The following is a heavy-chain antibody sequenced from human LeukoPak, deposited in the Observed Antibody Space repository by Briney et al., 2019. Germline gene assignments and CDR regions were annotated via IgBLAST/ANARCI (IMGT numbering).Heavy chain of an antibody. CDR2: ISSSSSTT. D-gene: IGHD4-17*01. CDR3: AREAHDYGDLNRFDY. V-gene: IGHV3-48*01. J-gene: IGHJ4*02. Sequence: GGSLRLSCAASGFTFSKYSMNWVRQAPGKGLEWVSYISSSSSTTYYADSVKGRFTISRDNAKNSLYLQMNSLRAEDTAVYYCAREAHDYGDLNRFDYWGQGTLVTVSS. CDR1: GFTFSKYS.